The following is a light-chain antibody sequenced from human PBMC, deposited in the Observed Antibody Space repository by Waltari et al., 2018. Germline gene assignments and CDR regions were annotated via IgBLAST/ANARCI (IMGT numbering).Light chain of an antibody. Sequence: QSGLTQPPSASGTPGQRVIISCSGSTSNIVSNYVYWYQHVPGAAPKLLIYRNDQRPSGVPDRFSGSKSGASASLAISGLRSEDEAHYFCASWDDSLSGFVVFGGGTKLTVL. V-gene: IGLV1-47*01. CDR1: TSNIVSNY. CDR2: RND. CDR3: ASWDDSLSGFVV. J-gene: IGLJ2*01.